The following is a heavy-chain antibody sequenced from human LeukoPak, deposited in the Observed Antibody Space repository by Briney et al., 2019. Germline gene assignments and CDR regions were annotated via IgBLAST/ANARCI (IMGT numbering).Heavy chain of an antibody. CDR3: ATWTSGDAFDV. V-gene: IGHV4-59*08. D-gene: IGHD1-1*01. J-gene: IGHJ3*01. CDR2: MYYGGKS. Sequence: KPSETLSLTCTVSGGSIVLYYWSWIRQAPGKGLEWIGFMYYGGKSNANSSLKSRVTISVDTSTNQLSLRLDSVIASDTAVYYCATWTSGDAFDVWGPGTMVTVSS. CDR1: GGSIVLYY.